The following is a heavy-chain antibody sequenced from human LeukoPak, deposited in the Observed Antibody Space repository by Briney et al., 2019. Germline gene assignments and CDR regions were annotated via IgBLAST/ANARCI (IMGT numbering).Heavy chain of an antibody. J-gene: IGHJ6*02. V-gene: IGHV1-2*02. CDR2: INPNSGGT. Sequence: ASVKVSCKASGYTFTGYCMHWVRQAPGQGLEWMGWINPNSGGTNYAQKFQGRVTMTRDTSISTAYMELSRLRSDDTAVYYCARGGNTDYGDYGMDVWGQGTTVTVSS. D-gene: IGHD4-17*01. CDR3: ARGGNTDYGDYGMDV. CDR1: GYTFTGYC.